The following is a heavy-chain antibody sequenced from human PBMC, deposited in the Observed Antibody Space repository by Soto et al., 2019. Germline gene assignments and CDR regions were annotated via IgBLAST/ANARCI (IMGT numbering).Heavy chain of an antibody. Sequence: AASVKVSCKASGFTFTSSAVQWVRQARGQRLEWIGWIVVGSGNTNYAQKFQERVTITRDMSTSTAYMELSSLRSEDTAVYYCAADRSVAGTGPYYYYGMDVWGQGTTVTVSS. J-gene: IGHJ6*02. V-gene: IGHV1-58*01. D-gene: IGHD6-19*01. CDR1: GFTFTSSA. CDR2: IVVGSGNT. CDR3: AADRSVAGTGPYYYYGMDV.